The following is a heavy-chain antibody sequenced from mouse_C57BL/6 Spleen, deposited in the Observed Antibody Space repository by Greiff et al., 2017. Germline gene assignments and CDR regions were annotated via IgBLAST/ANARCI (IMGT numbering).Heavy chain of an antibody. CDR2: ICPYNGVS. Sequence: EVQLQESGPGLVKPGASVKISCTASGYSFTGYYMPWVKQSPGNILDWIGYICPYNGVSSYSQKFKGKSTLTVDKSSSTAYMELRSLTSEDSAVYCCARSPVLDYWGQGTTLTVSS. V-gene: IGHV1-31*01. CDR3: ARSPVLDY. J-gene: IGHJ2*01. CDR1: GYSFTGYY.